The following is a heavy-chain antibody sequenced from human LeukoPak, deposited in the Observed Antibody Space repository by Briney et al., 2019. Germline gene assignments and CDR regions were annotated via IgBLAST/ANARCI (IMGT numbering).Heavy chain of an antibody. CDR1: GYSFTNYW. CDR2: IYPDDSDT. CDR3: ARRSGYSRTFDY. J-gene: IGHJ4*02. Sequence: GESLKISCQGSGYSFTNYWIGWVRQMPGKGLEWMGIIYPDDSDTTYRPSFQGQATISADKSISTAYLQWSRLKASDTAMYYCARRSGYSRTFDYWGQGTLVTVSS. D-gene: IGHD3-22*01. V-gene: IGHV5-51*01.